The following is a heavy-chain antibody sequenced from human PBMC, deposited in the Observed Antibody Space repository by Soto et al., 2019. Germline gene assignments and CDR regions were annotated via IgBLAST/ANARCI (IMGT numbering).Heavy chain of an antibody. Sequence: EVQLVESGGGLVKPGGSLRLSCAASGFTFSNAWMSWVRQAPGKGLEWVGRIKSKTDGGTTDYAAPVKGRFTITRDDSKNTLYLQMNSLKIEDTAVYYCTTIASFEVIGVDFSSEGNIVVVPAASVWGQGTMVTVSS. D-gene: IGHD2-2*01. J-gene: IGHJ3*01. V-gene: IGHV3-15*01. CDR3: TTIASFEVIGVDFSSEGNIVVVPAASV. CDR1: GFTFSNAW. CDR2: IKSKTDGGTT.